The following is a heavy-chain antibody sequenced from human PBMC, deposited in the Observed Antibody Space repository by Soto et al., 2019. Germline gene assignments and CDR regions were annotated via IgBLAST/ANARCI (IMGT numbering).Heavy chain of an antibody. J-gene: IGHJ6*04. CDR3: ARDDVLCDGGRCYGVPLAV. V-gene: IGHV3-66*01. CDR1: GFTVSNKY. CDR2: IQSGGPT. D-gene: IGHD2-15*01. Sequence: GGSLRLSCAASGFTVSNKYMSWVRRAPGKGLEWVSLIQSGGPTYYVDSVKGRFTISRDTSENTVHLQMDSLRAEDTAVYYCARDDVLCDGGRCYGVPLAVWGKGTTVTVSS.